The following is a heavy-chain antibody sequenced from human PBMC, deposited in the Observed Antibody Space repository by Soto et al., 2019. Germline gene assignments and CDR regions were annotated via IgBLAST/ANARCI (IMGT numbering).Heavy chain of an antibody. D-gene: IGHD4-17*01. CDR2: INSDGSST. CDR3: ARGSYGDFLAPIDY. J-gene: IGHJ4*02. CDR1: GFTFSSYW. V-gene: IGHV3-74*01. Sequence: PGGSLRLSCAASGFTFSSYWMHWVRQAPGKGLVWVSRINSDGSSTSYADSVKGRFTISRDNAKNTLYLQMNSLRAEDTAVYYCARGSYGDFLAPIDYWGQGTLVTVSS.